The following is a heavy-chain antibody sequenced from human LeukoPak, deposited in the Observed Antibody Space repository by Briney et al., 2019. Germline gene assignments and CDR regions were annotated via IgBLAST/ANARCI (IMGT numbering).Heavy chain of an antibody. V-gene: IGHV1-2*02. Sequence: ASVKVSCKASGYTFTSYGISWVRQAPGQGLEWMGWINPNSGGTNYAQKFQGRVTMTRDTSISTAYMELSRLRSDDTAVYYCARDVLRFLEWPLTPYYGMDVWGQGTTVTVSS. CDR3: ARDVLRFLEWPLTPYYGMDV. CDR1: GYTFTSYG. J-gene: IGHJ6*02. D-gene: IGHD3-3*01. CDR2: INPNSGGT.